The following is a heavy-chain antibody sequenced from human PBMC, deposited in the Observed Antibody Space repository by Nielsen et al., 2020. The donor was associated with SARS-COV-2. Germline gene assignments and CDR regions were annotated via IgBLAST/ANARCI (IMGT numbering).Heavy chain of an antibody. CDR1: GFTFSNAW. CDR2: IKSKTDGGTT. V-gene: IGHV3-15*01. J-gene: IGHJ6*02. CDR3: TTDRYDMDV. Sequence: GESLKISCAASGFTFSNAWMSWVRQAPGKGLEWVGRIKSKTDGGTTDYTAPVKGRFTISRDDSKNTLYLQMNSLKTEDTAVYYCTTDRYDMDVWGQGTTVTVSS.